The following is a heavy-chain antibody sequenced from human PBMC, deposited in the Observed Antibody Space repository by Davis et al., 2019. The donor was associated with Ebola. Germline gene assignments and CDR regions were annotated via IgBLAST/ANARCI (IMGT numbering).Heavy chain of an antibody. CDR3: AKARITIFGVVSS. V-gene: IGHV3-53*01. J-gene: IGHJ4*02. D-gene: IGHD3-3*01. Sequence: GESLKISCAASGFTVSSNYMSWVRQAPGKGLEWVSVIYSCGSTYYADSVKGRFTISRDNSKNTLYLQMNSLRAEDTAVYYCAKARITIFGVVSSWGQGTLVTVSS. CDR1: GFTVSSNY. CDR2: IYSCGST.